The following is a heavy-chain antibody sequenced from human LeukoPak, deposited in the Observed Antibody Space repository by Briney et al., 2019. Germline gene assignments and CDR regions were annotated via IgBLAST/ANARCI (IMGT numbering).Heavy chain of an antibody. J-gene: IGHJ3*02. CDR2: ISSSSSIT. Sequence: GGSLRLSCVASEFTFSSYTMNWVRKAPGKGQEWRSNISSSSSITYYADSVKGLSSISRDNAKNSLYLQMNSLRDDDTAVYYCARDKSGSDSARGAVIDICGQGAMVTVSS. CDR3: ARDKSGSDSARGAVIDI. CDR1: EFTFSSYT. D-gene: IGHD1-26*01. V-gene: IGHV3-48*02.